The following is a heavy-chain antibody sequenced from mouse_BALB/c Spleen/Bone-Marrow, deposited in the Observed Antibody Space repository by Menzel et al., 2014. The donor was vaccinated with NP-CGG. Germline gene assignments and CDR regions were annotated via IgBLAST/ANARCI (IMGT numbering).Heavy chain of an antibody. CDR3: AKVTTGFAY. V-gene: IGHV1-80*01. J-gene: IGHJ3*01. Sequence: QVQLKHSGAELVRSGSSVKISCKASGYAFSSYWMTWVKQRPGQGLEWIGQIYPGDGETNYNGKFKGKATLTADKSSSTAYMQLSGLTSEDSAVYFCAKVTTGFAYWGQGTLVTVSA. D-gene: IGHD2-2*01. CDR1: GYAFSSYW. CDR2: IYPGDGET.